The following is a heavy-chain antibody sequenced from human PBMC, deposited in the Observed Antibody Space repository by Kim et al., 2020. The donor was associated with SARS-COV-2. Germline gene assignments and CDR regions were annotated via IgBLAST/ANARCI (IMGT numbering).Heavy chain of an antibody. Sequence: SETLSLTCTVSGGSISSYYWSWIRQPPGKGLEWIGYIYYSGSTNYNPSLKSRVTISVDTSKNQFSLKLSSVPAADTAAYYCARDRRDSSCYYYGVDVWG. D-gene: IGHD3-22*01. CDR3: ARDRRDSSCYYYGVDV. CDR2: IYYSGST. CDR1: GGSISSYY. V-gene: IGHV4-59*01. J-gene: IGHJ6*02.